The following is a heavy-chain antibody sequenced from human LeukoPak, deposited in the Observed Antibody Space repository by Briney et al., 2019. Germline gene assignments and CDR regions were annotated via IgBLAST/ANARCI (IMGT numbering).Heavy chain of an antibody. CDR2: ISAYNGNT. Sequence: ASVRVSCKASGYTFTSYGISWVRQAPGQGLEWMGWISAYNGNTNYAQKLQGRVTMTTDTSTSTAYMELRSLRSDDTAVYYCARVDRNDHAFDIWGQGTMVTVSS. J-gene: IGHJ3*02. V-gene: IGHV1-18*01. CDR1: GYTFTSYG. D-gene: IGHD3-16*01. CDR3: ARVDRNDHAFDI.